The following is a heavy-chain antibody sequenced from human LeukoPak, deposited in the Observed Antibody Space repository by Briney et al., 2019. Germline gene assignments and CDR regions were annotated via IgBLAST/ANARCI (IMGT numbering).Heavy chain of an antibody. CDR1: GFTVSSNY. CDR3: ARDGAAAAYNLYYYYYYMDV. V-gene: IGHV3-53*01. J-gene: IGHJ6*03. CDR2: IYSGGST. Sequence: HPGGSLRLSCAASGFTVSSNYMSWVRQAPGKGLEWVSVIYSGGSTYYADSVKGRFTISRDNSKNTLYLQMNSLRAEDTAVYYCARDGAAAAYNLYYYYYYMDVWGKGTTVTVSS. D-gene: IGHD6-13*01.